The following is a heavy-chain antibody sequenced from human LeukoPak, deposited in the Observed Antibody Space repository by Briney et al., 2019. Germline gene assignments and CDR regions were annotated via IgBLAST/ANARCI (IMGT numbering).Heavy chain of an antibody. V-gene: IGHV3-74*01. CDR2: INSDGSNT. CDR3: VRDGPGDFPVDY. J-gene: IGHJ4*02. CDR1: GFPFSSYW. Sequence: GSLRLSCAASGFPFSSYWMHWVRQAPGKGLVWVSRINSDGSNTRCADSVKGRFTISRDNAKNTLYLQMNSLRAEDTAVYYCVRDGPGDFPVDYWGQGTLVTVSS. D-gene: IGHD2/OR15-2a*01.